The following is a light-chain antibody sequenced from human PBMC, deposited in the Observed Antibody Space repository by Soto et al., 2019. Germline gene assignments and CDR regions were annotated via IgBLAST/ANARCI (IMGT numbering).Light chain of an antibody. CDR3: SSYTSSGTYV. CDR2: DVS. J-gene: IGLJ1*01. CDR1: SSEVGGYNY. Sequence: QSVLTQPASVSGSPGQSITISCTGTSSEVGGYNYVSWYQQHPGKATKLMIYDVSNRPSGVSNRFSGSKSGNTASLTISGLQAEDEADYFCSSYTSSGTYVFGTGTKVTVL. V-gene: IGLV2-14*01.